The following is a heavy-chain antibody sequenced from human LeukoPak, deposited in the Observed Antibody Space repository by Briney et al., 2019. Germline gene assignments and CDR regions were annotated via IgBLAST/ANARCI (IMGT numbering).Heavy chain of an antibody. CDR3: AKDRTVGASYWYFDL. D-gene: IGHD1-26*01. Sequence: GGSLRLSCAASGFTFSSYAMSWVRQAPGKGLEWVTAISGSGGSTYYADSVKGRFTISRDSSKNTLFLHMNTLRAEDTAIYYCAKDRTVGASYWYFDLWGRGTLVTVSS. J-gene: IGHJ2*01. V-gene: IGHV3-23*01. CDR1: GFTFSSYA. CDR2: ISGSGGST.